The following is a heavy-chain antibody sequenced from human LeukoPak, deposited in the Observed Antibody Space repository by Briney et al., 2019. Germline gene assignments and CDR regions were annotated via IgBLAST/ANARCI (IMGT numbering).Heavy chain of an antibody. D-gene: IGHD6-6*01. V-gene: IGHV1-69*04. Sequence: GASVKVSCKASGGTFSSYTISWVRQAPGQGLEWMGRIIPILGIANYAQKFRGRVTITADKSTSTAYMELSSLRSEDTAVYYCARDFEYSSSSLDYWGQGTLVTVSS. CDR1: GGTFSSYT. CDR3: ARDFEYSSSSLDY. CDR2: IIPILGIA. J-gene: IGHJ4*02.